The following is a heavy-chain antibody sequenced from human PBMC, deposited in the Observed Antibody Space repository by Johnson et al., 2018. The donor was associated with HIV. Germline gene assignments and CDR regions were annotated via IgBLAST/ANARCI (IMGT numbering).Heavy chain of an antibody. V-gene: IGHV3-30*04. D-gene: IGHD2-8*01. CDR1: GFTFSSYA. CDR3: AKGLMRGAFDI. Sequence: QVQLVESGGGVVQPGRSLRLSCAASGFTFSSYAMHWVRQAPGKGLEWVAVISYDGINKYYADSVKGRFTISRDNSKNTLYLQMNSLRAEDTAVYYCAKGLMRGAFDIWGQGTMVTVS. CDR2: ISYDGINK. J-gene: IGHJ3*02.